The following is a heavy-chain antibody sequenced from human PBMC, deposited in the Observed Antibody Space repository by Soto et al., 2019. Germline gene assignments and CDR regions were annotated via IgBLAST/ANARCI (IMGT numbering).Heavy chain of an antibody. CDR2: ISGSGGST. J-gene: IGHJ4*02. Sequence: GGSLRLSCAASGFTFSSYAMSWVRQAPGKGLEWVSAISGSGGSTYYADSVKGRFTISRDNSKSTLYLQMNSLRAEDTAVYYCAKDLGLLWFGELSYWGQGTLVTSPQ. D-gene: IGHD3-10*01. CDR3: AKDLGLLWFGELSY. CDR1: GFTFSSYA. V-gene: IGHV3-23*01.